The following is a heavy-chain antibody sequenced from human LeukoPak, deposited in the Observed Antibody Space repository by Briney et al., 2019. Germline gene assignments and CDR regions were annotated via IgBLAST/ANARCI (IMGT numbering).Heavy chain of an antibody. CDR2: ISYSGYT. D-gene: IGHD2-21*01. CDR1: GGSVSSSTYY. V-gene: IGHV4-61*01. J-gene: IGHJ4*02. CDR3: ARVNTLTAGVLWYFDY. Sequence: SETLSLTCTVSGGSVSSSTYYWSWIRQPPGKGLEWLGFISYSGYTKYNPSLESRITISVDTSRNQFSLKLSSVTAADTAVYYCARVNTLTAGVLWYFDYWGQGTLVTVSS.